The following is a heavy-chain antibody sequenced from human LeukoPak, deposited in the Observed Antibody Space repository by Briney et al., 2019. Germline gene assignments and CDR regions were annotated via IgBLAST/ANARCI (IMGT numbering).Heavy chain of an antibody. J-gene: IGHJ4*02. CDR1: GFPFRSYW. CDR3: TRVGYIDEGIDY. D-gene: IGHD5-24*01. Sequence: GGSLILSCVASGFPFRSYWMTWVRQAPGKGLEWVANIKQDGSKKSYVDSVKGRFTISRDNAKNSLYLQMNSLRAEDTAIYYCTRVGYIDEGIDYWGQGTLVTVSS. CDR2: IKQDGSKK. V-gene: IGHV3-7*04.